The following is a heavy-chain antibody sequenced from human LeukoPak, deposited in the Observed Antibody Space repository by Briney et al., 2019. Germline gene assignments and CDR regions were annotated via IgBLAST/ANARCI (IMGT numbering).Heavy chain of an antibody. D-gene: IGHD6-19*01. V-gene: IGHV3-21*01. CDR3: ARVLGGWCSVI. Sequence: GGSLRLSCAASGFSFSSYNMNWVRQAPGKGLEWVASITTGGTNKYYADSVKGRFTISRDNAENSLYLQMNSLRAEDTAVYYCARVLGGWCSVIWGQGTLVTVSS. CDR2: ITTGGTNK. J-gene: IGHJ4*02. CDR1: GFSFSSYN.